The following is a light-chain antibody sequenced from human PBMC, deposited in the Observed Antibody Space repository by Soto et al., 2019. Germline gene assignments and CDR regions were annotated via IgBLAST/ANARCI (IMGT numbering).Light chain of an antibody. CDR1: SSDVGGYNY. Sequence: QSVLTQPASVSGSPGQSITISCTGTSSDVGGYNYVSWYQQHPGKAPKLIIYDVSNRPSGVSNPFSGSKSGNTASLTISGLQPEDEPDYYCSSYTTSNTRQIVFGTGTKVTVL. CDR3: SSYTTSNTRQIV. CDR2: DVS. J-gene: IGLJ1*01. V-gene: IGLV2-14*01.